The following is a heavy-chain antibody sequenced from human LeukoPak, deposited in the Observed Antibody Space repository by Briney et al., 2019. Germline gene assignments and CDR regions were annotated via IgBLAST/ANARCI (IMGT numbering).Heavy chain of an antibody. D-gene: IGHD3-10*01. V-gene: IGHV1-18*01. Sequence: GASVKVSCKASGYTFTSYGISWVRQAPGQGLEWMGWISAYNGNTNYAQKLQGRVTMTTDTSTSTAYMELRSLRSDDTAVYYCARAPQRITAGDAFDIWGQGTMVTVSS. CDR2: ISAYNGNT. J-gene: IGHJ3*02. CDR1: GYTFTSYG. CDR3: ARAPQRITAGDAFDI.